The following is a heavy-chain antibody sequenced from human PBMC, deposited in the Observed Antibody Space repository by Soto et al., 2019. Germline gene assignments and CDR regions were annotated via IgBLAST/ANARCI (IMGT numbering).Heavy chain of an antibody. CDR3: ARDHSVPGVIWFGELFPDWFDP. CDR1: GYTFTSYG. CDR2: ISAYNGNT. J-gene: IGHJ5*02. Sequence: GASVKVSCKASGYTFTSYGISWVRQAPGQGLEWMGWISAYNGNTNYAQKLQGRVTMTTDTSTSTAYMELRSLRSDDTAVYYCARDHSVPGVIWFGELFPDWFDPWGQGTLLTVSS. D-gene: IGHD3-10*01. V-gene: IGHV1-18*01.